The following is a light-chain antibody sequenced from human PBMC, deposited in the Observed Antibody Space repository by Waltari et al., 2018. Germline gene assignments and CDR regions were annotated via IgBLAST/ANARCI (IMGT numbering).Light chain of an antibody. V-gene: IGKV1-5*03. J-gene: IGKJ1*01. CDR1: QSIGGR. Sequence: DIQMTQSPSIMSASVGDRVTITCRASQSIGGRLAWYQQKPGKAPNLLIYVTSILQSGVPSRFSGSGSGTEFTLTISSLQPDDFATYYCQQYQDYPWTFGQGTRVDI. CDR2: VTS. CDR3: QQYQDYPWT.